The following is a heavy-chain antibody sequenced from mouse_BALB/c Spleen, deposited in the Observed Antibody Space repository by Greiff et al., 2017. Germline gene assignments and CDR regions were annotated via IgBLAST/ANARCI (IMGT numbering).Heavy chain of an antibody. D-gene: IGHD1-1*01. CDR1: GYTFTDYV. CDR2: IYPGSGST. J-gene: IGHJ2*01. CDR3: ARPYYGSSYYFDY. V-gene: IGHV1-77*01. Sequence: QVQLQQSGPELVKPGASVKMSCKASGYTFTDYVISWVKQRTGQGLEWIGEIYPGSGSTYYNEKFKGKATLTADKSSNTAYMQLSSLTSEDTAVYYCARPYYGSSYYFDYWGQGTTLTVSS.